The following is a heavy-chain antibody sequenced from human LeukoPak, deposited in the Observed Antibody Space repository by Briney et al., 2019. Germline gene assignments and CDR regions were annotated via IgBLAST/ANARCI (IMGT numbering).Heavy chain of an antibody. CDR1: GFTFTNYA. Sequence: GGSLRLSCAASGFTFTNYAMSWVRQAPGKGLEWVSVLTGDGGTYYADSVKGRFTNSRADSKNTLFLQMNSLRAEDTAVYFCAKVKWELIGYFDYWGQGTLVTVSS. D-gene: IGHD1-26*01. CDR3: AKVKWELIGYFDY. V-gene: IGHV3-23*01. J-gene: IGHJ4*02. CDR2: LTGDGGT.